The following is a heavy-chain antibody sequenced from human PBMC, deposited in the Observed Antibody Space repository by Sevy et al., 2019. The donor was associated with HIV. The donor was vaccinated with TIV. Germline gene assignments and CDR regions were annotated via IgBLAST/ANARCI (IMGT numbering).Heavy chain of an antibody. D-gene: IGHD2-15*01. CDR2: FDPQYGET. J-gene: IGHJ5*02. Sequence: ASVKVSCKVSGYTLTKLSIHWVRQAPGKGLEWMGDFDPQYGETIYAQKFQGRLTMTEDTSPDKAFMELSSLTPEDTAVYYCTAVGLRYFSGSSSYQGDWFDPWGQGTLVTVSS. CDR1: GYTLTKLS. CDR3: TAVGLRYFSGSSSYQGDWFDP. V-gene: IGHV1-24*01.